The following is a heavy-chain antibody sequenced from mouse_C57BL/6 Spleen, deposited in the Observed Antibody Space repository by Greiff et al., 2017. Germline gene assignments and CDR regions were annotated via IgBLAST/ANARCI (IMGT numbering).Heavy chain of an antibody. Sequence: EVQLQQSGAELVRPGASVKLSCTASGFNIKDYYMHWVKQRPEQGLEWIGRIDPEDGDTEYAPKFQGKATMTADTSSTTAYLQLSSLTSEDTAVYCCTTPGSPYYYAMDYWGQGTSVTVSS. J-gene: IGHJ4*01. CDR2: IDPEDGDT. CDR1: GFNIKDYY. D-gene: IGHD1-1*01. CDR3: TTPGSPYYYAMDY. V-gene: IGHV14-1*01.